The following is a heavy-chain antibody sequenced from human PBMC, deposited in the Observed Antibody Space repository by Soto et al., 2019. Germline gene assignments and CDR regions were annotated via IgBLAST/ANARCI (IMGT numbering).Heavy chain of an antibody. V-gene: IGHV4-39*07. CDR2: IYYSGST. J-gene: IGHJ5*02. D-gene: IGHD3-16*01. CDR1: GGSISSSSYY. CDR3: ASRLPFGGVRT. Sequence: SETLSLTCTVSGGSISSSSYYWGWIRQPPGKGLEGIGSIYYSGSTYYTPSLKSRVTISVDTSKNQFSLKLSSVTAADTAVYYCASRLPFGGVRTWGKGPLVTVS.